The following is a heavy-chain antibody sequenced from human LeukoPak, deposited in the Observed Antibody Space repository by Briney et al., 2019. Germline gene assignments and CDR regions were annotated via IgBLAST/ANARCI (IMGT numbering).Heavy chain of an antibody. V-gene: IGHV3-30*18. J-gene: IGHJ4*02. D-gene: IGHD2-2*01. CDR3: AKDPAGKKIPRRPLDY. Sequence: GGSLRLSCAASGFTFSSYGMHWVRQAPGKGLEWVAVISYDGSNKYYADSVKGRFTISRDNSKNTLYLQMNSLRAEDTAVYYCAKDPAGKKIPRRPLDYRGQGTLVTVSS. CDR1: GFTFSSYG. CDR2: ISYDGSNK.